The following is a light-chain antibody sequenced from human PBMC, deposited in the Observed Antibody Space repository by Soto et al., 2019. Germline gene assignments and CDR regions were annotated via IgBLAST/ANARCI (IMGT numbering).Light chain of an antibody. V-gene: IGLV2-11*01. CDR2: DVT. J-gene: IGLJ1*01. CDR3: CSYAGSYTHV. CDR1: SSDVGGYNF. Sequence: QSALTQPRSVSGSPGQSVTISCTGTSSDVGGYNFVSWYQQYPGKAPKLIIYDVTKGPSGVPDRFSGSKSGNTASLTISGLQTVDEADYYCCSYAGSYTHVFGTGTKLTVL.